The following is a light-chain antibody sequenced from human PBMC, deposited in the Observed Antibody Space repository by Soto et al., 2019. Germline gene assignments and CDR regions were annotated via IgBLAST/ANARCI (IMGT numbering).Light chain of an antibody. J-gene: IGKJ4*01. V-gene: IGKV3-20*01. CDR3: QQYYHWPVT. Sequence: EIVLTQSPGTLSLSPGERATLSCRASQSVGGNYLTWYQQKPGQAPRLLIYGASSRASGIPDRFSGSGSGTDFTLTISRLEPEDFAIYYCQQYYHWPVTFGGGTKVEIK. CDR2: GAS. CDR1: QSVGGNY.